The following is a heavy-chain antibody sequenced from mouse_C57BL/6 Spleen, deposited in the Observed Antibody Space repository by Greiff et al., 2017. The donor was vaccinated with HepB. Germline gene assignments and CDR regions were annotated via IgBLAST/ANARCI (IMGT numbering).Heavy chain of an antibody. CDR3: ARWGDYGGYFDY. Sequence: QVQLQQPGAELVRPGTSVKMSCKASGYTFTNYWIGWAKQRPGHGLEWIGDIYPGGGYTNYNEKFKGKATLTADKSSSTAYMQFSSLTSEDSAIYYCARWGDYGGYFDYWGQGTTLTVSS. J-gene: IGHJ2*01. D-gene: IGHD2-4*01. V-gene: IGHV1-63*01. CDR1: GYTFTNYW. CDR2: IYPGGGYT.